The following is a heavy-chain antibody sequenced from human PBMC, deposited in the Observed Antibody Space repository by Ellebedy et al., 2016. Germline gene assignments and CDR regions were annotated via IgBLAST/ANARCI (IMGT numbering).Heavy chain of an antibody. CDR3: ARDQVRGSPLDY. CDR2: ISSSSSYI. CDR1: GFTFSSYS. V-gene: IGHV3-21*01. J-gene: IGHJ4*02. Sequence: GESLKISXAASGFTFSSYSMNWVRQAPGKGLEWVSSISSSSSYIYYADSVKGRFTISRDNAKNSLYLQMNSLRAEDTAVYYCARDQVRGSPLDYWGQGTLVTVSS. D-gene: IGHD3-10*01.